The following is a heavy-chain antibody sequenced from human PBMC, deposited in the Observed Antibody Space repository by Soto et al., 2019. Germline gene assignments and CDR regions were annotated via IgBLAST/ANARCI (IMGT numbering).Heavy chain of an antibody. D-gene: IGHD3-3*01. CDR3: ARDFYDFWSGSPGPFDY. CDR2: ISAYNGNT. J-gene: IGHJ4*02. CDR1: GYTFTSYG. V-gene: IGHV1-18*01. Sequence: ASVKVSCKASGYTFTSYGISWVRQAPGQGLEWMGWISAYNGNTNYAQKHQGRVTMTTDTSTSTAYMELRSLRSDDTAVYYCARDFYDFWSGSPGPFDYWGQGTLVTVSS.